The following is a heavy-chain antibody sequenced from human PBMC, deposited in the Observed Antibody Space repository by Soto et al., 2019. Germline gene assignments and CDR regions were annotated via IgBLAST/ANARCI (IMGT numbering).Heavy chain of an antibody. CDR3: AKRRGAGGHFDY. CDR2: VSIGGST. J-gene: IGHJ4*02. V-gene: IGHV3-23*01. CDR1: GFTFSSYA. Sequence: DVQLLESGGGLVQPAGSLRLSCAASGFTFSSYAMGWVRQGPGKGLEWVAAVSIGGSTHYADSVRGRFTISRDNSKNTLSLQMNSLTAEDTAVYFCAKRRGAGGHFDYWGQGALVTVSS. D-gene: IGHD2-15*01.